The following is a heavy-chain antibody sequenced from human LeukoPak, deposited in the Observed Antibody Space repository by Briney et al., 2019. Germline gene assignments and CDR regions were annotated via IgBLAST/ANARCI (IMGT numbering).Heavy chain of an antibody. Sequence: PSETLSLTCAVYGGSFSGYYWTWIRQAPGKGLEWIGEINHSGSTNYSPSLKSRVTISVDTSKNQFSLKLSSVTAADTAVYYCASRYYGSGSYSDYWGQGTLVTVSS. CDR3: ASRYYGSGSYSDY. CDR1: GGSFSGYY. D-gene: IGHD3-10*01. CDR2: INHSGST. V-gene: IGHV4-34*01. J-gene: IGHJ4*02.